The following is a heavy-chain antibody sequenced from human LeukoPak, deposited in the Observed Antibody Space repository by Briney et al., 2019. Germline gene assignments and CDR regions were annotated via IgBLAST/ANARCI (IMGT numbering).Heavy chain of an antibody. CDR1: GLTVSSNY. CDR2: IYSGGST. CDR3: ARVKDYGDYGFDY. Sequence: PGGSLRLSCAASGLTVSSNYMSWVRQAPGKGLEWVSVIYSGGSTYYADSVKGRFTISRDNSKNTLYLQMNSLRAEDTAVYYCARVKDYGDYGFDYWGQGTLVTVSS. J-gene: IGHJ4*02. V-gene: IGHV3-53*01. D-gene: IGHD4-17*01.